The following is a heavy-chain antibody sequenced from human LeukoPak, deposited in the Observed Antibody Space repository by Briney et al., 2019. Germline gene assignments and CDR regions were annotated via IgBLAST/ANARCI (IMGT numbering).Heavy chain of an antibody. CDR3: AKDRESHKTYYFDY. Sequence: GGSLRLSCAASGFTFSSYWMSWVRQAPGKGLEWVANIKQDGSEKYYVDSVKGRFTISRDNAKNSLYLQMNSLRAEDMALYYCAKDRESHKTYYFDYWGQGTLVTVSS. J-gene: IGHJ4*02. V-gene: IGHV3-7*03. CDR1: GFTFSSYW. CDR2: IKQDGSEK. D-gene: IGHD5-24*01.